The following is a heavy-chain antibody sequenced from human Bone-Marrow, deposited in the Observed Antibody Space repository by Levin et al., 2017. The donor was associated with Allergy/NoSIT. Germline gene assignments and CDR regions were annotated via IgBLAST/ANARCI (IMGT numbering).Heavy chain of an antibody. CDR1: GYTFTGYY. Sequence: ASVKVSCKASGYTFTGYYMHWVRQAPGQGLEWMGWINPNSGGTNYAQKFQGRVTMTRDTSISTAYMELSRLRSDDTAVYYCAREYYYDSSGFFDYWGQGTLVTVSS. CDR2: INPNSGGT. V-gene: IGHV1-2*02. D-gene: IGHD3-22*01. CDR3: AREYYYDSSGFFDY. J-gene: IGHJ4*02.